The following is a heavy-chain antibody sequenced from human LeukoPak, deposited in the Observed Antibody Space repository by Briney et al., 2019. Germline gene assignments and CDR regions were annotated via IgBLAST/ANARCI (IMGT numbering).Heavy chain of an antibody. CDR2: MNAANGNT. J-gene: IGHJ6*03. V-gene: IGHV1-3*01. D-gene: IGHD2-15*01. CDR3: ARGRGTSGSNRDFYFYYYMDV. CDR1: GYIFTDYA. Sequence: ASVKVSCKASGYIFTDYAIHWLRQAPGQRPEWMGGMNAANGNTKYSQKFQGRITLIRDTSAATAYMELSSLRHDDLAVYYCARGRGTSGSNRDFYFYYYMDVWGKGTTVTVSS.